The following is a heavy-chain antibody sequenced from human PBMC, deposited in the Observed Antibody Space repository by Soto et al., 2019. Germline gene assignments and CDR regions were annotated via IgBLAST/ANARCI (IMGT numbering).Heavy chain of an antibody. CDR1: GASVDTSGSS. CDR3: ASRINNNSGGYFDH. D-gene: IGHD1-1*01. V-gene: IGHV4-30-2*01. J-gene: IGHJ4*02. Sequence: QVELQESGSGLVKPSQTLSLTCTVSGASVDTSGSSWTWIRQPPGRGLQFIGYIYHSETIYYNPLLRSRVTISLDRSKNQLFLRLTSLSAADTAVYFCASRINNNSGGYFDHWGQGSLVAVSS. CDR2: IYHSETI.